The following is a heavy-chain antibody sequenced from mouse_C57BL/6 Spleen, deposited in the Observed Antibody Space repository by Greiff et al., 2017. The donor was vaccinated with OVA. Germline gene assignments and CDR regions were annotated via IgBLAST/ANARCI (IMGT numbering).Heavy chain of an antibody. Sequence: VQLQQPGAELVKPGASVKLSCKASGYTFTSYWMQWVKQRPGQGLEWIGEIDPSDSYTNYNQKFKGKATLTVDTSSSTAYMQRSSLTSEDSAVYYCASYYGSEAYWGQGTLVTVSA. CDR3: ASYYGSEAY. V-gene: IGHV1-50*01. D-gene: IGHD1-1*01. CDR1: GYTFTSYW. CDR2: IDPSDSYT. J-gene: IGHJ3*01.